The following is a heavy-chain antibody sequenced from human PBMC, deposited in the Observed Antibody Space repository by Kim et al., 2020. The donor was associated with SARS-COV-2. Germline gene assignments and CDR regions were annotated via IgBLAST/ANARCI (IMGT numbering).Heavy chain of an antibody. J-gene: IGHJ4*02. V-gene: IGHV3-48*03. Sequence: YADSVKGRFTISRDNAKNSLYLQMNSLRAEDTAVYYCARVKVTTVTKRNYWGQGTLVTVSS. CDR3: ARVKVTTVTKRNY. D-gene: IGHD4-17*01.